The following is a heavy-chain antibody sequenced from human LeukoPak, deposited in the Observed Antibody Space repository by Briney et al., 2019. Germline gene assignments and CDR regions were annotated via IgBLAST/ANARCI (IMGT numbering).Heavy chain of an antibody. Sequence: SETLSLTCTVSGGSISSGDYYWRWIRQPPGKGLEWIGYIYYSGSTYYNPSLKSRVTISVDTSKNQFSLKLSSVTAADTAVYYCARSYITIFGVVTPGLDPWGQGTLVTVSS. CDR3: ARSYITIFGVVTPGLDP. CDR2: IYYSGST. CDR1: GGSISSGDYY. D-gene: IGHD3-3*01. J-gene: IGHJ5*02. V-gene: IGHV4-30-4*01.